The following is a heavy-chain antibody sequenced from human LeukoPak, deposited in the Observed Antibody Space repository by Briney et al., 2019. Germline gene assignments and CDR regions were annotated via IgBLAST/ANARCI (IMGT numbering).Heavy chain of an antibody. CDR2: IKSKAAGGTT. CDR3: TAERGYSLYY. Sequence: PGGSLRLSCAASGFTFNTAWMSWVRQAPGKGLEWVGRIKSKAAGGTTDYTAPVRGRFTISRDDSKNTVYLQMNSLKTEDTAVYYCTAERGYSLYYWGQGTLVTVSS. CDR1: GFTFNTAW. D-gene: IGHD3-3*01. V-gene: IGHV3-15*01. J-gene: IGHJ4*02.